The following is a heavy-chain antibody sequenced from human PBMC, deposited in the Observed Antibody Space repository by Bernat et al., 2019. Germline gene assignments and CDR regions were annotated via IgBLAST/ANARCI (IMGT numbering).Heavy chain of an antibody. CDR1: GGSISSGDYY. CDR2: IYYSGST. J-gene: IGHJ2*01. V-gene: IGHV4-30-4*01. CDR3: ARVEATANYWYFDL. Sequence: QVQLQESGPGLVKPSQTLSLTCTVSGGSISSGDYYWSWIRQPPGKGLEWIGYIYYSGSTYYNPSLKSRVTIAVDTSKNQFSLKLSSVTAADTAVYSCARVEATANYWYFDLWGRGTLVTVSS. D-gene: IGHD5-12*01.